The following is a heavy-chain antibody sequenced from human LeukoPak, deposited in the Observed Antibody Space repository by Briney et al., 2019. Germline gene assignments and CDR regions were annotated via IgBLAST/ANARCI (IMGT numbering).Heavy chain of an antibody. V-gene: IGHV4-38-2*01. Sequence: SETLSLTRAVSGYSISSGYYWGWIRQPPGKGLEWIGSIYHSGSTYYNPSLKSRVTISVDTSKNQFSLKLSSVTAADTAVYYCARANTAMVTGYWGQGTLVTVSS. D-gene: IGHD5-18*01. CDR1: GYSISSGYY. CDR2: IYHSGST. CDR3: ARANTAMVTGY. J-gene: IGHJ4*02.